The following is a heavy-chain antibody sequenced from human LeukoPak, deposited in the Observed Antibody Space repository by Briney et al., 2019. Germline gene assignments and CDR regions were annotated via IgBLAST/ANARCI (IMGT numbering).Heavy chain of an antibody. J-gene: IGHJ5*02. V-gene: IGHV4-39*07. Sequence: SETLSLTCTVSGGSISSSSYYWGWIRQPPGKGLEWIGSIYYSGSTYYNPSLKSRVTISVDTSKNQFSLKLSSVTAADTAVYYCARGGSIAAAYPWGQGTLVTVSS. CDR1: GGSISSSSYY. CDR2: IYYSGST. D-gene: IGHD6-13*01. CDR3: ARGGSIAAAYP.